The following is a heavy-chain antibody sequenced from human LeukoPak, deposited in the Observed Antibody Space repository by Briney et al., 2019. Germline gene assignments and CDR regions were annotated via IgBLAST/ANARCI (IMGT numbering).Heavy chain of an antibody. CDR3: ARDSPAVAASTYG. D-gene: IGHD6-6*01. J-gene: IGHJ4*02. CDR1: GFTVSNNY. CDR2: IYSGGGT. V-gene: IGHV3-66*01. Sequence: GGSLRLSCAASGFTVSNNYMRWVRQAPGKGLEWVSLIYSGGGTYYADAVKGRFTISRDGSKNMLYLQMDSLRAEDTAIYYCARDSPAVAASTYGWGQGALVTVSS.